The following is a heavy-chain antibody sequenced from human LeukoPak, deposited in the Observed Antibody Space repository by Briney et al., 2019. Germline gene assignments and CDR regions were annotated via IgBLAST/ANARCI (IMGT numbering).Heavy chain of an antibody. D-gene: IGHD2/OR15-2a*01. Sequence: SETLSLTCAVYGGSFSGYYWSWIRQPPGKGLEWIGEINHSGSTNYNPSLKSRVTISVDTSKNQFSLKLSSVTAADTAVYYCARHLRTIWGNWFDPWGQGTLVTVSS. CDR1: GGSFSGYY. J-gene: IGHJ5*02. CDR2: INHSGST. V-gene: IGHV4-34*01. CDR3: ARHLRTIWGNWFDP.